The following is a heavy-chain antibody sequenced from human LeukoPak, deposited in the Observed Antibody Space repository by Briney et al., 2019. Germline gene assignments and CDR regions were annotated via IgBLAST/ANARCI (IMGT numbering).Heavy chain of an antibody. V-gene: IGHV3-7*01. Sequence: GGSLRLSCAASRFTFSRYWMSWVRQAPGKGLEWVANIKQDGSEKYYVDSVKGRFTISRDNAKNSLYLQMNSLRAEDTAVYYCARDYLSTGTTKLDAYDIWGQGTMVTVSS. CDR1: RFTFSRYW. CDR3: ARDYLSTGTTKLDAYDI. CDR2: IKQDGSEK. J-gene: IGHJ3*02. D-gene: IGHD1-7*01.